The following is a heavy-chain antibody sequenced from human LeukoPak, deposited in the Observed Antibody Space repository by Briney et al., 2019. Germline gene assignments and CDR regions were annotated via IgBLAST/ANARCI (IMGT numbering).Heavy chain of an antibody. J-gene: IGHJ3*02. CDR1: GFTVSSNY. D-gene: IGHD2-21*02. Sequence: GSLRLSCAASGFTVSSNYMSWVRQAPGKGLEWVSVIYSGGSTYYVDSVKGRFTISRDNSKNTLYLQMNSLRAEDTAVYYCARDCGGDCFGAFDIWGQGTMVTVSS. CDR2: IYSGGST. CDR3: ARDCGGDCFGAFDI. V-gene: IGHV3-53*01.